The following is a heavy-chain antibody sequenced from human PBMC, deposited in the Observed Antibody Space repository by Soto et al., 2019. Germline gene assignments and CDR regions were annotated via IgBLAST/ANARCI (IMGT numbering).Heavy chain of an antibody. V-gene: IGHV4-4*02. J-gene: IGHJ4*02. Sequence: QVQLQESGPGLVKPSGTLSLTCAVSGDSVSSPYYWCWVRQPPGKGLEWIGEVFHTGTTSYNPSLRXXVTISMDKSISQFSLDLSSVTAADTAVYYCARSAGWYAVHSWGPGTLVIVSS. CDR3: ARSAGWYAVHS. D-gene: IGHD6-19*01. CDR2: VFHTGTT. CDR1: GDSVSSPYY.